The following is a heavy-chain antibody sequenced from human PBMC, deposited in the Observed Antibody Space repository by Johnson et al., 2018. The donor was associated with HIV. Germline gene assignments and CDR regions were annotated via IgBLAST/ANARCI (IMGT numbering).Heavy chain of an antibody. CDR3: ARAANVVLPAGTFDI. V-gene: IGHV3-30*04. D-gene: IGHD2-2*01. CDR1: GFTFSSYA. J-gene: IGHJ3*02. Sequence: QVQLVESGGGVVQPGRSLRLSCAASGFTFSSYAMHWVRQAPGKGLEWVAVISYDGSNKYSADSVKGRFTISRDNSKNTLYLQMNSLRAEDTAVYYCARAANVVLPAGTFDIWGRGTMVTVSS. CDR2: ISYDGSNK.